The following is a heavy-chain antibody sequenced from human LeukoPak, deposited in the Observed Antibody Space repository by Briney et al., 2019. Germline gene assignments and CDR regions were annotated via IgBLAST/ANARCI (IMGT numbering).Heavy chain of an antibody. CDR1: GGTFSSYA. D-gene: IGHD1-26*01. CDR3: ARYSVDYGPWFPEF. Sequence: ASVKVSCKASGGTFSSYAISWVRQAPGQGLEWMGGIIPIFGTANYAQKFQGRVTMTRDTSISTAYMELNRLTSDDTAVYYCARYSVDYGPWFPEFWGQGTLVTVSS. CDR2: IIPIFGTA. J-gene: IGHJ4*02. V-gene: IGHV1-69*05.